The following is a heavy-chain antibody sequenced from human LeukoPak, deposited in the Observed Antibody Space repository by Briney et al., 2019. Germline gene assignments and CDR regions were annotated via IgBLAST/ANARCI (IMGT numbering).Heavy chain of an antibody. V-gene: IGHV4-59*01. CDR3: AREAPALTMVRGPSSADCYYYYMDV. CDR1: GGSISSYY. CDR2: IYYSGST. D-gene: IGHD3-10*01. J-gene: IGHJ6*03. Sequence: SETLSLTCTVSGGSISSYYWSWIRQPPGKGLEWIGYIYYSGSTNYNPSLKSRVTISVDTSKNQFSLKLSSVTAADTAVYYCAREAPALTMVRGPSSADCYYYYMDVWGKGTTVTVSS.